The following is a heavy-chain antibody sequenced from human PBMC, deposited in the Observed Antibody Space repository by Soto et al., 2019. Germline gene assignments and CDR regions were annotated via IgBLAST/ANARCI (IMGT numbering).Heavy chain of an antibody. J-gene: IGHJ6*02. CDR3: ARTRGSAVYFYFYGLDV. CDR2: TYSSGGA. CDR1: GGSTNGNNYS. Sequence: LQESGPGLVKPSETLSLTCSISGGSTNGNNYSWGWIRQPPGRGLEWIGNTYSSGGAYYDPSLKSRASISVDTSKSQVFLKLTSVTAADTAIYYCARTRGSAVYFYFYGLDVWGHGTTVTVSS. V-gene: IGHV4-39*07. D-gene: IGHD3-10*01.